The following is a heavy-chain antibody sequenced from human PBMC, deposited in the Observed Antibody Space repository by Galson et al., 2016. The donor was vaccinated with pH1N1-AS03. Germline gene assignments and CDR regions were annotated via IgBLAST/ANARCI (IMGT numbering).Heavy chain of an antibody. V-gene: IGHV4-59*01. J-gene: IGHJ2*01. CDR1: GSTTSLFY. CDR3: ARDTGGWYVDL. Sequence: LSLTCSVFGSTTSLFYWNWIRQPPGKGLEWIGFIHHSGSTNYNPSLKSRVTISIDTSKNQFSLKLSSVTAADTAVYYCARDTGGWYVDLWGRGTLVTVSS. CDR2: IHHSGST. D-gene: IGHD1-1*01.